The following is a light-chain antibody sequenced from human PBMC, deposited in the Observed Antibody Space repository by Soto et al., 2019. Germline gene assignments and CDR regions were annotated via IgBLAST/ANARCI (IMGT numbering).Light chain of an antibody. V-gene: IGKV1-39*01. CDR1: QSINIY. CDR3: QQSYRSPYT. J-gene: IGKJ2*01. Sequence: IQLTPSPSSLSASVGDRVTVTCRASQSINIYLNWYQQKPGKAPTLLIYGASTLQSGVPSRFSGCGSRTDFTLAISSLQTEDFATYYCQQSYRSPYTFGQGTKLEI. CDR2: GAS.